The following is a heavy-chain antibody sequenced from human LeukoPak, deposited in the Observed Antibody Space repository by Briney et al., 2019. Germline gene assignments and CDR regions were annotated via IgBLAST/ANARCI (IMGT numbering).Heavy chain of an antibody. CDR2: ISYDGSNK. V-gene: IGHV3-30*03. D-gene: IGHD3-3*01. CDR1: GFTFSSYG. J-gene: IGHJ4*02. CDR3: ATDRGWRTSGYYLYYFEY. Sequence: GGSLRLSCAASGFTFSSYGMHWVRQAPGKGLEWVAVISYDGSNKYYADSVKGRFTISRDNSKNTLYLQMNSLRAEDTAVYYCATDRGWRTSGYYLYYFEYWGQGTLVTFSS.